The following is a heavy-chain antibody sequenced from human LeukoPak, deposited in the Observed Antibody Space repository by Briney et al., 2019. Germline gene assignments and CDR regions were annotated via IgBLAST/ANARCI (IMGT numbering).Heavy chain of an antibody. D-gene: IGHD6-13*01. J-gene: IGHJ4*02. CDR2: IKPDGSVG. CDR3: TQNLVAAAGDH. Sequence: GGSLRLSCAASGFTFSNYWMTWVRQAPGKGLEWVANIKPDGSVGYYADSVRGRFIISRDNAVNSLYLQMNSLRVEDTAVYYCTQNLVAAAGDHWGQGTLLIVSS. V-gene: IGHV3-7*01. CDR1: GFTFSNYW.